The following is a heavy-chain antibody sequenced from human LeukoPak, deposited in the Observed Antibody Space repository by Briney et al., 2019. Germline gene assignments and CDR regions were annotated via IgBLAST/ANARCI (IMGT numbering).Heavy chain of an antibody. V-gene: IGHV3-9*01. D-gene: IGHD5-12*01. Sequence: GGSLRLSCAASGFTFDDYAMHWVQQAPGKGLEWVSGISWNSGSIGYADSVKGRFTISRDNAKNSLYLQMNSLRAEDTALYYCAKGYSGYDWDFDYWGQGTLVTVSS. CDR1: GFTFDDYA. J-gene: IGHJ4*02. CDR2: ISWNSGSI. CDR3: AKGYSGYDWDFDY.